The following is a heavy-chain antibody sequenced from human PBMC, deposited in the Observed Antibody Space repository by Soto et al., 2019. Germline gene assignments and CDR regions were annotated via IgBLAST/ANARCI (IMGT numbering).Heavy chain of an antibody. CDR1: GYTFTSYV. V-gene: IGHV1-3*01. J-gene: IGHJ6*02. CDR3: ARATGTTARYYYGMDV. CDR2: INAGNGNT. Sequence: ASVKVSCKASGYTFTSYVMHWVRQAPGQRLEWMGWINAGNGNTKYSQKFQGRVTITRDTSASTAYMELSSLRSEDTAVYYCARATGTTARYYYGMDVWGQGTTVTVSS. D-gene: IGHD1-7*01.